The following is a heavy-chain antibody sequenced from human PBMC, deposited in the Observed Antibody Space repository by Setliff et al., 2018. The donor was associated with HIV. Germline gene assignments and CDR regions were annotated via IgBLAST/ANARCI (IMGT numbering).Heavy chain of an antibody. CDR2: INPNSGGT. D-gene: IGHD5-18*01. CDR1: GYTFTNYY. CDR3: ARTLPQYTNLFDY. V-gene: IGHV1-2*02. J-gene: IGHJ4*02. Sequence: ASVKVSCKASGYTFTNYYMHWVRQAPGQGLEWMGWINPNSGGTNYAQKFQGRVTMTRDTSISTAYMQLSRLRSDDTAVYYCARTLPQYTNLFDYWGQGTLVTVSS.